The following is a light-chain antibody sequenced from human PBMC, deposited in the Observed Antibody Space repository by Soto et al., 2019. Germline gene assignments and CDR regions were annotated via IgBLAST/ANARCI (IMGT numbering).Light chain of an antibody. J-gene: IGLJ3*02. V-gene: IGLV2-23*02. CDR3: CSYAGSSWV. CDR1: GSDVGSYNL. CDR2: EVS. Sequence: QSVLTQPASVSGSPGQSITISCTGTGSDVGSYNLVSWYQHHPGKAPKLMIYEVSKRPSGVFNRFSGFKSGNTASLTISGLQAEDEPDYYCCSYAGSSWVFGGGTKLTVL.